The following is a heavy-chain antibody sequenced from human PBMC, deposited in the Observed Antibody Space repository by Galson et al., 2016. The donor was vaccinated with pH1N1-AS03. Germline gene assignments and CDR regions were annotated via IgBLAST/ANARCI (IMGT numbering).Heavy chain of an antibody. J-gene: IGHJ3*01. Sequence: SLRLSCAASGFTFGDFEMNWIRQAPGKGLEWVAYISSSGDTIQYVDSVKGRFSISRDTFKDSLYVQMASLRVEYTALYHRVRGETDYYDRPKYFAFLVWGQGTTVIVSS. D-gene: IGHD3-3*01. V-gene: IGHV3-48*03. CDR3: VRGETDYYDRPKYFAFLV. CDR2: ISSSGDTI. CDR1: GFTFGDFE.